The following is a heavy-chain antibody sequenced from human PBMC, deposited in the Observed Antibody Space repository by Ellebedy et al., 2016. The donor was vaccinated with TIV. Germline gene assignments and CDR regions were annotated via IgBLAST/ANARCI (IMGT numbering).Heavy chain of an antibody. V-gene: IGHV1-2*04. D-gene: IGHD1-14*01. CDR2: INPNSGGT. CDR1: GYIFTDYY. Sequence: AASVKVSCKASGYIFTDYYMHWVRQAPGQGLEWMGWINPNSGGTNYAQSFQGWVTMTRDTSISTAYMGLSRLKFDDTAVYYCARANGITDDAFDMWGQGTMVT. J-gene: IGHJ3*02. CDR3: ARANGITDDAFDM.